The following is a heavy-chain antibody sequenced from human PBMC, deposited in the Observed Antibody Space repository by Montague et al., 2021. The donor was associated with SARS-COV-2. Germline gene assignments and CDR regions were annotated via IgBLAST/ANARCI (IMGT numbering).Heavy chain of an antibody. CDR3: VRDHPYGGPRGAYDI. J-gene: IGHJ3*02. D-gene: IGHD4-23*01. CDR2: IYDGGAV. V-gene: IGHV4-59*01. CDR1: GGSITGYY. Sequence: SETLSLTCTVSGGSITGYYWSWPRWSPGEGLEWIAYIYDGGAVXXXPSXXXRVTISTDASKNQLSLKVNSVTAADTAVYYCVRDHPYGGPRGAYDIWGQGTVVTVSS.